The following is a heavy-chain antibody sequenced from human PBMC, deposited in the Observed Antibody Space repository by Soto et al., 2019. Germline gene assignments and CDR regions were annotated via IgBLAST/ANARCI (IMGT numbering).Heavy chain of an antibody. CDR2: ISGNGGAA. V-gene: IGHV3-23*01. Sequence: GGSLRLSCAASGFTFSTYAMSWVRQAPGKGLEWVSTISGNGGAANYADSVKGRFTISRDNSKNTLYVQMNSLRVEDTAVYHCANLRCSTTSCNHLDSRGQGSLVTGSS. D-gene: IGHD2-2*01. CDR3: ANLRCSTTSCNHLDS. CDR1: GFTFSTYA. J-gene: IGHJ4*02.